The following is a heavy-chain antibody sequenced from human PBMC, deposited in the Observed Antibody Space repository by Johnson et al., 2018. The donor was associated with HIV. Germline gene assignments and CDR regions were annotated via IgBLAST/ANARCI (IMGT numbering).Heavy chain of an antibody. D-gene: IGHD2-15*01. Sequence: VQLVESGGGLVKPGSSLRLSCAASGFVFSNAWMNWVRQAPGKGLEWVANIKQDGSEKYYVDSVKGRFTISRDNAKNSLYLQMNSLRAEDTAVYYCARVGILRRRGAFDIWGQGTMVTVSS. CDR1: GFVFSNAW. CDR2: IKQDGSEK. J-gene: IGHJ3*02. CDR3: ARVGILRRRGAFDI. V-gene: IGHV3-7*02.